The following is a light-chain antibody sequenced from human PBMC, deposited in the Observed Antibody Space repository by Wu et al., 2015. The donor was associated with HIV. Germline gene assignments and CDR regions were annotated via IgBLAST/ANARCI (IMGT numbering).Light chain of an antibody. CDR1: QSISNY. CDR2: GAS. Sequence: EIVMTQSPATLSVSPGERVTLSCRASQSISNYLAWYQQKPGRAPRLLIYGASTRATGIPDRFSGSGSGTEFTLTISRLEPEDFAVYYCQQYGSSPLFTFGPGTKVDIK. J-gene: IGKJ3*01. CDR3: QQYGSSPLFT. V-gene: IGKV3-20*01.